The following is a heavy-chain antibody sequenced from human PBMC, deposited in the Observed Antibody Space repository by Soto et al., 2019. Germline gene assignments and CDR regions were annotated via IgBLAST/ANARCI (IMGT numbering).Heavy chain of an antibody. CDR2: IYPGDSDT. J-gene: IGHJ4*02. CDR3: ARQGPVTYYYDSSDYYPPLDY. D-gene: IGHD3-22*01. CDR1: GYSFTSYW. V-gene: IGHV5-51*01. Sequence: PGESLKISCKGSGYSFTSYWIGWVRQMPGKGLEWMGIIYPGDSDTRYSPSFQGQVTISADKSISTAYLQWSSLKASDTAMYYCARQGPVTYYYDSSDYYPPLDYWGQGTLVTVSS.